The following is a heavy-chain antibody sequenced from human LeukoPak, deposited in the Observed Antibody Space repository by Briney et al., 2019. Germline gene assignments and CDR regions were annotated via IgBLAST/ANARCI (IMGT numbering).Heavy chain of an antibody. J-gene: IGHJ3*02. CDR1: GGFINSYY. CDR3: VRESSSTYYLDAFDM. D-gene: IGHD3-22*01. V-gene: IGHV4-4*07. CDR2: IYIGGST. Sequence: SETLSLTCTVSGGFINSYYWSWIRQPAGKGLEWIGRIYIGGSTNYNPSLKSRVTISVDTSKNQFSLKLTSVTAADTAVYYCVRESSSTYYLDAFDMWGQGTMVTVSS.